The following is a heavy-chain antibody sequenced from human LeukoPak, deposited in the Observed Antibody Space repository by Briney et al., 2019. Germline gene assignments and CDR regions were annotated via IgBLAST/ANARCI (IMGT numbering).Heavy chain of an antibody. Sequence: GRSLRLSCAASGFTFSSYAMHWVRQAPGKGLEWVAVISYDGSNKYYADSVKGRFTISRDNSKNTLYLQMNSLRAEDTAVYYCARDGRSYGGKNWFDPWGQETLVTVSS. CDR2: ISYDGSNK. V-gene: IGHV3-30-3*01. D-gene: IGHD4-23*01. J-gene: IGHJ5*02. CDR3: ARDGRSYGGKNWFDP. CDR1: GFTFSSYA.